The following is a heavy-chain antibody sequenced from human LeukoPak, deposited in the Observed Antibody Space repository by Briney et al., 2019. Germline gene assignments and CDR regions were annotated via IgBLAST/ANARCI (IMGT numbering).Heavy chain of an antibody. CDR3: ARTYCSSTSCHVGLDV. CDR2: INPSSGGT. CDR1: GYTFTGYY. Sequence: ASVKVSCKASGYTFTGYYMHWVRQAPGQGLEWMGWINPSSGGTNYAQKFQGRVTMTRDTSISTAYMELSRLRSDDTAVYYCARTYCSSTSCHVGLDVWGKGTTVTVSS. J-gene: IGHJ6*04. D-gene: IGHD2-2*01. V-gene: IGHV1-2*02.